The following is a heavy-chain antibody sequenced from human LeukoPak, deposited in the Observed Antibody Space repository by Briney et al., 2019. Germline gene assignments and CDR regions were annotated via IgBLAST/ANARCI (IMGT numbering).Heavy chain of an antibody. CDR3: ARVPVSGPGARFDY. Sequence: GASVKVSCKASGYTFTSYGISWVRQAPGQGLEWMGWISAYNVNTNDAQKLQGRVTMTTDTSTTTAYMELRSLRSDDTAVSYCARVPVSGPGARFDYWGQGTLVTVSS. CDR1: GYTFTSYG. D-gene: IGHD4-11*01. V-gene: IGHV1-18*01. CDR2: ISAYNVNT. J-gene: IGHJ4*02.